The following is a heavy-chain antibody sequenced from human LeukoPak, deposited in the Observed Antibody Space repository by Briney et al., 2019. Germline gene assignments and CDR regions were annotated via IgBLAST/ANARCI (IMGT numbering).Heavy chain of an antibody. CDR1: GGTFSSYA. D-gene: IGHD2-15*01. CDR2: IIPILGIA. J-gene: IGHJ5*02. CDR3: AREDCSGGSCYSEYHWFDP. V-gene: IGHV1-69*04. Sequence: ASVKVSCKASGGTFSSYAISWVRQAPGQGLEWMGRIIPILGIANYAQKFQGRVTITADKSTSTAYMELSSLRSEDTAVYYCAREDCSGGSCYSEYHWFDPWGQGTLVTVSS.